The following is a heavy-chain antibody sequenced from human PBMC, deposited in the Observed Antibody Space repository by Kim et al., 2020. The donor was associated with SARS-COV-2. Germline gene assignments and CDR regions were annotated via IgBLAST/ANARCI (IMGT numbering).Heavy chain of an antibody. CDR2: MSYDGRVK. D-gene: IGHD6-19*01. V-gene: IGHV3-30*03. CDR3: TRGAVSGNGAVGI. CDR1: GFTPTKYG. Sequence: GGSLRLSCEASGFTPTKYGMHWVRQAPGTGLEWVAFMSYDGRVKYYGETVKGRFSISRDTSKNTLFLQMNSLRAEDTAVYYWTRGAVSGNGAVGIWGQGSLVTVSS. J-gene: IGHJ3*02.